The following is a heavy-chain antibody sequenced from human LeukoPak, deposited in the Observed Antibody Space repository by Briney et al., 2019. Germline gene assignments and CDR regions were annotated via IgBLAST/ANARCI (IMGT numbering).Heavy chain of an antibody. J-gene: IGHJ4*02. CDR1: GFTFSSFG. D-gene: IGHD2-2*01. V-gene: IGHV3-23*01. Sequence: GGSLRLSCAASGFTFSSFGMSWVRQAPGKGLEWVSAISGSGGSTYYADSVKGRFTISRDNSKNTLYLQMNSLRAEDTAVYYCAKAGSSYYFDYWGQGTLVTVSS. CDR2: ISGSGGST. CDR3: AKAGSSYYFDY.